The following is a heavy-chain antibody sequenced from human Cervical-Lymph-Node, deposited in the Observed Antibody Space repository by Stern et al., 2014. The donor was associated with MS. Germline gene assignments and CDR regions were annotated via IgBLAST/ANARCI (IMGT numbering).Heavy chain of an antibody. D-gene: IGHD5-12*01. V-gene: IGHV3-48*02. CDR3: ARTWLENTFDR. Sequence: VQLVESGGGLVQPGGSLRLSCDTSGFPFSTYSMSWVRQAPGQGLEWVSFVSSGGDTTHYADSVEGRFTISRDKAGSSLYLQMNSLRDEDTAIYYCARTWLENTFDRWGQGTLVTVSS. CDR2: VSSGGDTT. J-gene: IGHJ4*02. CDR1: GFPFSTYS.